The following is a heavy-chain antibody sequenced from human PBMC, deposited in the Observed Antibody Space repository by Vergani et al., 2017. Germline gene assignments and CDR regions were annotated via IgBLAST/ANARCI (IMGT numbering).Heavy chain of an antibody. CDR1: GGSISSYY. Sequence: QVQLQESGPGLVKPSETLSLTCTVSGGSISSYYWSWIRQPPGKGLEWIGYIYYSGSTNYNPSLKSRVTISVDTSKNQFSLKLSSVTAADTAVYYCARGFLTGHLYYFDYWGQGTLVTVSS. J-gene: IGHJ4*02. D-gene: IGHD3-9*01. CDR3: ARGFLTGHLYYFDY. CDR2: IYYSGST. V-gene: IGHV4-59*01.